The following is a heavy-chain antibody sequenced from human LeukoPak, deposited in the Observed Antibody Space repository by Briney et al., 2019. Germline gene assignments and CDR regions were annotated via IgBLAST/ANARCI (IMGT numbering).Heavy chain of an antibody. CDR1: GGSISSGSSY. J-gene: IGHJ4*02. CDR2: IYTSGST. D-gene: IGHD3-10*02. Sequence: SQTLSLTCTVSGGSISSGSSYWSWIRLPAGKGLEWIGRIYTSGSTNYNPSLKSRVTISVDKSKNQFSLKLSSVTAADTAVYYCARLMVGGNLDYWGQGTLVTVSS. CDR3: ARLMVGGNLDY. V-gene: IGHV4-61*02.